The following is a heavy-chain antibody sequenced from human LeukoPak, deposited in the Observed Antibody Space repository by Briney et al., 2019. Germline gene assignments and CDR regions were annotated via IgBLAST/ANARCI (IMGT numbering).Heavy chain of an antibody. CDR2: ISGTGSST. CDR1: GFTFGNYA. D-gene: IGHD2-2*02. V-gene: IGHV3-23*01. J-gene: IGHJ5*02. Sequence: RGSLRLSCEASGFTFGNYAMNWDRQAPGKGPEWVSTISGTGSSTYYADSAKGRFTISRDNSKDTLFLQLNSLTAADTAMYFCAKASVAIPQYCNSWGQGTLVTVSS. CDR3: AKASVAIPQYCNS.